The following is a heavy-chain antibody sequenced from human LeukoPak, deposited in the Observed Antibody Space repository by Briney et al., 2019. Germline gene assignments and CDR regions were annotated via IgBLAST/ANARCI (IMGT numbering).Heavy chain of an antibody. CDR2: ISSSSSTISSTI. J-gene: IGHJ6*03. V-gene: IGHV3-48*04. D-gene: IGHD3-3*01. CDR3: ARDYDFWSGLDTGYYYMDV. Sequence: GGSLRLSCAASGFIFSSYTMNWVRQAPGKGLEWVSYISSSSSTISSTIYYADSVKGRFTISRNNAKNSLYLQMNSLRAEDTAVYYCARDYDFWSGLDTGYYYMDVWGKGTTVTVSS. CDR1: GFIFSSYT.